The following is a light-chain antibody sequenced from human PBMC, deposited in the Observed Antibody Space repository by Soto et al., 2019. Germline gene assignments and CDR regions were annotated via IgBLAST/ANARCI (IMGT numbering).Light chain of an antibody. CDR1: SSDVGGYNY. Sequence: QSVLTQPPSASGSPGQSVTISCAGTSSDVGGYNYVSWYQQHAGKAPKLMIYEVSKRPSGVPDRSSGSKSGNTASLTVSGLQAEDEADYYRSSYAGSIRVFGTGTKVTVL. J-gene: IGLJ1*01. V-gene: IGLV2-8*01. CDR2: EVS. CDR3: SSYAGSIRV.